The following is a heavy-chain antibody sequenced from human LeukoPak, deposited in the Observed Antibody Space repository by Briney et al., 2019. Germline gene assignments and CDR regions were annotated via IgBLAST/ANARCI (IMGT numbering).Heavy chain of an antibody. CDR1: GGSFSSYY. CDR2: IYYSGST. V-gene: IGHV4-59*01. J-gene: IGHJ6*02. CDR3: ARVHPYYYYYYGMDV. Sequence: SETLSLTCAVYGGSFSSYYWSWIRQPPGKGLEWIGYIYYSGSTNYNPSLKSRVTISVDTSKNQFSLKLSSVTAADTAVYYCARVHPYYYYYYGMDVWGQGTTVTVSS.